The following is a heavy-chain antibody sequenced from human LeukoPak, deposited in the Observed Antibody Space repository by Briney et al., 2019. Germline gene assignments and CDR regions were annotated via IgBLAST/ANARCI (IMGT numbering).Heavy chain of an antibody. Sequence: AGGSLRLSCVASGFTFITYAFHWVRQAPGEGLEYVSAISNNGEDTYYADSVKGRFTISRDNSKNTLYLQMNSLRAEDTAVYYCAKAVVQGVVRYYFDYWGQGTLVTVSS. CDR1: GFTFITYA. CDR3: AKAVVQGVVRYYFDY. V-gene: IGHV3-64*02. D-gene: IGHD3-10*01. CDR2: ISNNGEDT. J-gene: IGHJ4*02.